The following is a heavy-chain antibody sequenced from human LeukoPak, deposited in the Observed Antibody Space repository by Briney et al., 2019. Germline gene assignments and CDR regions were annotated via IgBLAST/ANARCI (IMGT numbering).Heavy chain of an antibody. CDR3: AREYCSSTSCRFDY. J-gene: IGHJ4*02. Sequence: GRSLRLSCAASGFTFSSYAMHWVRQAPGKGLEWVAVISYDGSSKYYADSVKGRFTISRDNSKNTLYLQMNSLRAEDTAVYYCAREYCSSTSCRFDYWGQGTLVTVSS. CDR2: ISYDGSSK. CDR1: GFTFSSYA. V-gene: IGHV3-30*04. D-gene: IGHD2-2*01.